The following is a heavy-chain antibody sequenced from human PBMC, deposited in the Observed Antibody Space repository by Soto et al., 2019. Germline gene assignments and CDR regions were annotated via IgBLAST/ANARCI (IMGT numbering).Heavy chain of an antibody. CDR1: GGTFGSYP. CDR2: IIPILDIT. J-gene: IGHJ4*02. V-gene: IGHV1-69*02. CDR3: ARPTSTGTTSGYYFDY. D-gene: IGHD1-7*01. Sequence: QFQLVQPGAGVKMPGPSVKFSCKASGGTFGSYPITWGGQAPGQGLEWMGRIIPILDITDYAQRFQGRVTITADKSTSTAYMELSSLSSDDTAVYYCARPTSTGTTSGYYFDYWGQGTLVTVSS.